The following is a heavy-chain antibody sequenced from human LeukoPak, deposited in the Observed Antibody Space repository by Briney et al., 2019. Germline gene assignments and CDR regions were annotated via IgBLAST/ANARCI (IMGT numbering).Heavy chain of an antibody. CDR2: ISYDGSNK. V-gene: IGHV3-30*18. Sequence: GGSLRLSCAASGFTFSSYGMHWVRQAPGKGVEWVAVISYDGSNKYYADSVKGRFTISRDNSKNTLYLQMNSLRAEDTAVYYCAKDPFDYWGQGTLVTDSS. CDR3: AKDPFDY. CDR1: GFTFSSYG. J-gene: IGHJ4*02.